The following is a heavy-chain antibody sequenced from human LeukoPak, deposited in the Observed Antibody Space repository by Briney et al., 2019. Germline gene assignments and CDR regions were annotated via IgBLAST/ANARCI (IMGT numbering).Heavy chain of an antibody. D-gene: IGHD6-13*01. J-gene: IGHJ4*02. V-gene: IGHV1-2*02. CDR3: ARGPPGSWYRFRYFDY. Sequence: ASVKVSCKASGYTFTGYYMHWVRQAPGQGLEWMGWINPNSGGTNYAQKFQGRVTMTRDTSISTAYMELSRLRSDDTAVYYCARGPPGSWYRFRYFDYWGQGTLVTVSS. CDR1: GYTFTGYY. CDR2: INPNSGGT.